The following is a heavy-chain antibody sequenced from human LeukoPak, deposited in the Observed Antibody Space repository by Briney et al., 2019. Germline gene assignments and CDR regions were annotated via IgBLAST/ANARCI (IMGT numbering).Heavy chain of an antibody. Sequence: ASLKVSCKASGHTFTDHYLHWVRQAPGQGLEWMGWINPNSGVTSYAQNFQGRVSMTRDTSIRAAYLEVNWLTSDDTAVYFCARERSTGYIDYWGQGTLVTVSS. CDR1: GHTFTDHY. V-gene: IGHV1-2*02. D-gene: IGHD1-1*01. CDR2: INPNSGVT. J-gene: IGHJ4*02. CDR3: ARERSTGYIDY.